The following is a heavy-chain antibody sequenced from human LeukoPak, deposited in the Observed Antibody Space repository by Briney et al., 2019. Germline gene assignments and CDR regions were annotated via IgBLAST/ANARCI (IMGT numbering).Heavy chain of an antibody. CDR1: GGTFISYA. D-gene: IGHD6-13*01. CDR3: ARDRGGAAAGFDY. CDR2: IIPILGIA. Sequence: ASVKVSCKASGGTFISYAISWVRQAPGQGLEWMGRIIPILGIANYAQKFQGRVTITADKSTSTAYMELSSLRSEDTAVYYCARDRGGAAAGFDYWGQGTLVTVSS. V-gene: IGHV1-69*04. J-gene: IGHJ4*02.